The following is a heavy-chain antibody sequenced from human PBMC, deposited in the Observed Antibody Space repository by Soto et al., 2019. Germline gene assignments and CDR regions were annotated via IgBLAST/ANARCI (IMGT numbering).Heavy chain of an antibody. CDR2: ISSGGDI. V-gene: IGHV3-23*01. CDR3: AKDYSSGYYAFDI. J-gene: IGHJ3*02. Sequence: GGSLRLSCAPSGFTFTTYAMSWVRQAPGKGLEWVSSISSGGDIYYADSVKGRFTISRDSSKNTLYLQMNNLRAEDTATYYCAKDYSSGYYAFDIWGRGTMVTVSS. CDR1: GFTFTTYA. D-gene: IGHD3-22*01.